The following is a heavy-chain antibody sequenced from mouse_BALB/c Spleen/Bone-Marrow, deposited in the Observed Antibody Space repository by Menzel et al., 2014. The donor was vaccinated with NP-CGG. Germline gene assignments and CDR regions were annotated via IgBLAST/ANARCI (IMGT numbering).Heavy chain of an antibody. D-gene: IGHD1-1*01. CDR3: ANYYYGYYFDS. J-gene: IGHJ2*01. CDR2: IDPANGNT. Sequence: EVKLMESGAELVKPGAPVKLSCTASGFNIKDTYMHCVKQRPEQGLEWIGRIDPANGNTKYDPKFQGKATITADTSSNTAYLQLSSLTSEDTAVYYCANYYYGYYFDSWGQGTTLTVSS. V-gene: IGHV14-3*02. CDR1: GFNIKDTY.